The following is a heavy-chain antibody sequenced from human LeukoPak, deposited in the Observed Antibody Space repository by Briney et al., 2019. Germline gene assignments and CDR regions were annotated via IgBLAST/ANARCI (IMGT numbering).Heavy chain of an antibody. D-gene: IGHD3-22*01. V-gene: IGHV3-7*01. CDR3: ARVLDYYDSSGYYYFDY. Sequence: PGGSLRLSCAASGFTFSSYWMSWVRQAPGKGLEWVANIKQDGSEKYYVDSVKGRFIISRDNAKNSLYLQMSSLRAEDTAVYYCARVLDYYDSSGYYYFDYWGQGTLVTVSS. CDR1: GFTFSSYW. CDR2: IKQDGSEK. J-gene: IGHJ4*02.